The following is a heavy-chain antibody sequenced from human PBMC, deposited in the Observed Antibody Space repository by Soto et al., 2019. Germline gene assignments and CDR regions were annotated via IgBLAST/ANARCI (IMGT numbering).Heavy chain of an antibody. CDR1: GFTFSSYA. V-gene: IGHV3-30-3*01. Sequence: QPGGSLRLSCAASGFTFSSYAMHWVRQAPGKGLEWVAVISYDGSNKYYADSVKGRFTISRDNSKNTLYLQMNSLRAEDTAVYYCARGSYVVVTAIGEGELDAFDIWGQGTMVTVSS. J-gene: IGHJ3*02. CDR3: ARGSYVVVTAIGEGELDAFDI. CDR2: ISYDGSNK. D-gene: IGHD2-21*02.